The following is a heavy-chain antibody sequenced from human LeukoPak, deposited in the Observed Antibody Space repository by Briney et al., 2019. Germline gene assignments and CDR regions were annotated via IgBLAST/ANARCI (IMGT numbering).Heavy chain of an antibody. D-gene: IGHD3-9*01. V-gene: IGHV3-48*03. CDR2: ISTTGSTM. CDR3: AKDNYDILTGYYEY. Sequence: GGSLRLSCAASGFTFSSCEMNWVRQAPGKGLEWVSYISTTGSTMYYADSVKGRFTISRDNAKNSLYLQMNSLRAEDTALYYCAKDNYDILTGYYEYWGQGTLVTVSS. J-gene: IGHJ4*02. CDR1: GFTFSSCE.